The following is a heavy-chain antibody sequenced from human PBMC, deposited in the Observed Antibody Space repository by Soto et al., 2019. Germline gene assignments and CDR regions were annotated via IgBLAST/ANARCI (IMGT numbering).Heavy chain of an antibody. Sequence: GESLKISCAASGFTFSSYGMHWVRQAPGKGLEWVAVISYDGSNKYYADSVKGRFTISRDNSKNTLYLQMNSLRAEDTAVYYCAKDQLWFGELYYFDYWGQGTLVTVSS. CDR2: ISYDGSNK. J-gene: IGHJ4*02. D-gene: IGHD3-10*01. V-gene: IGHV3-30*18. CDR1: GFTFSSYG. CDR3: AKDQLWFGELYYFDY.